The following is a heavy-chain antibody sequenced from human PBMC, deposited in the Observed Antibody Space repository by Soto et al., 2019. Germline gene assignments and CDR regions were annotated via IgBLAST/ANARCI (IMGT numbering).Heavy chain of an antibody. CDR3: AKLYEVVWSPSDY. CDR2: ISGSGGST. Sequence: LRLSCAASGFTFSSYAMSWVRQAPGKGLEWVSAISGSGGSTYYADSVKGRFTISRDNSKNTLYLQMNSLRAEDTAVYYCAKLYEVVWSPSDYWGQGTLVTVPQ. CDR1: GFTFSSYA. D-gene: IGHD2-15*01. V-gene: IGHV3-23*01. J-gene: IGHJ4*02.